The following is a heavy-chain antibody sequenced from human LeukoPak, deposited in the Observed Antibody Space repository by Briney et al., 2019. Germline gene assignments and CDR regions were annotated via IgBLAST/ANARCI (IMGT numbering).Heavy chain of an antibody. J-gene: IGHJ4*02. CDR2: INPNSGGT. V-gene: IGHV1-2*02. CDR1: GYTFTGYY. D-gene: IGHD4-17*01. Sequence: GASVKVSCKASGYTFTGYYMHWVRQAPGQGLEWMGWINPNSGGTNYAQKFQGRVTMTRNTSISTAYMELSSLRSEDTAVYYCARGPAYGDYYYYFDYWGQGTLVTVSS. CDR3: ARGPAYGDYYYYFDY.